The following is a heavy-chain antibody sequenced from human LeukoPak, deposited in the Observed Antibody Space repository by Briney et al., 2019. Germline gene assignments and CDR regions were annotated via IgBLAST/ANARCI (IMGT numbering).Heavy chain of an antibody. V-gene: IGHV4-39*01. J-gene: IGHJ2*01. CDR2: INYSGNT. Sequence: SETLSLTCTVSSGSISGSDYYWCWIRQPPGKGLEWIGSINYSGNTYYDSSLKSRVTISVDTSKNQFSLRLSSVTAADSAVYYCARHPDGGMFLDWYFDLWGRGTLVTVSS. CDR1: SGSISGSDYY. D-gene: IGHD3-16*01. CDR3: ARHPDGGMFLDWYFDL.